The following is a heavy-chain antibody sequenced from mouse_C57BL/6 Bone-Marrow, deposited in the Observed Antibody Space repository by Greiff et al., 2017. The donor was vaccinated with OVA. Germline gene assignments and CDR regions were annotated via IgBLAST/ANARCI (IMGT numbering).Heavy chain of an antibody. Sequence: VQLQQSGPELVKPGASVKISCKASGYTFTDYYMNWVKQSHGKSLEWIGDINPNNGGTSYNQKFKGKATLTVDKSSSTAYMELRSLTSEDSAVYYCARSYYGSRGYAMDYWGQGTSVTVSS. CDR1: GYTFTDYY. J-gene: IGHJ4*01. CDR2: INPNNGGT. D-gene: IGHD1-1*01. CDR3: ARSYYGSRGYAMDY. V-gene: IGHV1-26*01.